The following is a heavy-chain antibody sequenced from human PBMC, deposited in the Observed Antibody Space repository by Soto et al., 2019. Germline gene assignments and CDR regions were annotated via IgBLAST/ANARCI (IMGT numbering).Heavy chain of an antibody. CDR2: FDPEDGET. Sequence: GASVKVSCKVSGYTLTELSMHWVRQAPGKGLEWMGGFDPEDGETIYAQKFQGRVTMTEDTSTDTAYMELSSLRSEDTAVYYCAFTFKGDYYFDYWGQGTLVTVSS. D-gene: IGHD3-16*01. CDR1: GYTLTELS. J-gene: IGHJ4*02. V-gene: IGHV1-24*01. CDR3: AFTFKGDYYFDY.